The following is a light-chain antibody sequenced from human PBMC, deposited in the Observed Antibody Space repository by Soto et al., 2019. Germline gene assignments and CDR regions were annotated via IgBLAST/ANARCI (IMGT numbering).Light chain of an antibody. Sequence: EIVLTQSPGTLSLSPGERAALSCRASQRVSSSYLAWYQQKPGQAPRLLIYGASSRATGIPDRFSGSGSGTDFTRTISSLEPEDFAVYYCQQYGSSPLTFGGGTTVEIK. V-gene: IGKV3-20*01. J-gene: IGKJ4*01. CDR3: QQYGSSPLT. CDR1: QRVSSSY. CDR2: GAS.